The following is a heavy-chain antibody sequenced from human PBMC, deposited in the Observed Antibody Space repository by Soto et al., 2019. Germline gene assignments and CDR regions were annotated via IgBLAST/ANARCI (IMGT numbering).Heavy chain of an antibody. J-gene: IGHJ4*02. V-gene: IGHV4-61*01. CDR3: AREQQLGHVKTFDH. Sequence: QVQLQESGPGLVKPSETLSLTCTVSGVSVSNGSYYWSWIRQPPGKGLEWIGYIYYSGSTNYNPSLTSRVTISVDTSKNQFSLKLRSVTATDTAMYYCAREQQLGHVKTFDHWGQGTLVTVSS. D-gene: IGHD6-13*01. CDR2: IYYSGST. CDR1: GVSVSNGSYY.